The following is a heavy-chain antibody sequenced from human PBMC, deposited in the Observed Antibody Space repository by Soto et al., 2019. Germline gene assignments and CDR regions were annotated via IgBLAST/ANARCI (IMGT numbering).Heavy chain of an antibody. CDR1: GYTFNFYG. D-gene: IGHD3-16*01. Sequence: ASVKVSCKASGYTFNFYGITWVRQAPGQGPEWMGWISGFNGNTNYAADLQGRVTMTTDTSTSTAYMELRGLRSDDTAVYYCARIGVSSGHESPDFDSWGQGTLVTVS. J-gene: IGHJ4*02. CDR3: ARIGVSSGHESPDFDS. CDR2: ISGFNGNT. V-gene: IGHV1-18*01.